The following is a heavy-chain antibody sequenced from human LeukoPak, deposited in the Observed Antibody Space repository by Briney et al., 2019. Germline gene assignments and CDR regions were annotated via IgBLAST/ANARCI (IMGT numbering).Heavy chain of an antibody. Sequence: GGSLRLSCAASGFTFSSYAMRWVRQAPGKGLECMSVICGSGGSTYYADSVKGRFTISRDNSRNTLYLQMNSLRAEDTAVYYCAKETGYASGWWDYWGQGTLVTVSS. J-gene: IGHJ4*02. D-gene: IGHD6-19*01. V-gene: IGHV3-23*01. CDR2: ICGSGGST. CDR3: AKETGYASGWWDY. CDR1: GFTFSSYA.